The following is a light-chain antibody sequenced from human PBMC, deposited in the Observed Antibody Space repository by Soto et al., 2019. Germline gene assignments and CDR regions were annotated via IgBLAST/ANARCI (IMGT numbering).Light chain of an antibody. Sequence: EIVMTQSPATLSVSPGERATLSCRASQSVSSNLAWYQQKPGQAPRPLIYGASTRATSIPARFSGSGSGTEFTLTISSLQSEDLAVYYCQQYNNWPPYTFGQGTKLEIK. CDR3: QQYNNWPPYT. J-gene: IGKJ2*01. CDR1: QSVSSN. V-gene: IGKV3-15*01. CDR2: GAS.